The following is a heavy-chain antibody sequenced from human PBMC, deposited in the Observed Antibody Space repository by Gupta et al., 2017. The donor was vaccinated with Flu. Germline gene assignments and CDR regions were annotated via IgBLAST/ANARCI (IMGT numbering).Heavy chain of an antibody. CDR3: ASSLVAGHFDY. J-gene: IGHJ4*02. Sequence: QVQLQESGPGLATPSGTLSLTGAVSGASISNSHWWSWIRQSPGKGLEWIGEFYHVGSTNYNPSLRSRATISGDRSKNQFSLQLTSVTAADTAVYYCASSLVAGHFDYWGQGALVTVSS. V-gene: IGHV4-4*02. CDR1: GASISNSHW. D-gene: IGHD6-19*01. CDR2: FYHVGST.